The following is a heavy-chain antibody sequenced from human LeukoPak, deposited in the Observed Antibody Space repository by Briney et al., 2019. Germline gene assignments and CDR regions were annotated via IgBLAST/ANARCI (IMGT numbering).Heavy chain of an antibody. CDR1: GYTFTGYY. J-gene: IGHJ4*02. Sequence: ASVKVSCKASGYTFTGYYMHWVRQAPGQGLEWMGWMNPNSGGTNYAQKFQGRVTMTRDTSISTAYMELSRLRSDDTAVYYCARVSYSSGWSDYWGQGTLVTVSS. CDR3: ARVSYSSGWSDY. CDR2: MNPNSGGT. V-gene: IGHV1-2*02. D-gene: IGHD6-19*01.